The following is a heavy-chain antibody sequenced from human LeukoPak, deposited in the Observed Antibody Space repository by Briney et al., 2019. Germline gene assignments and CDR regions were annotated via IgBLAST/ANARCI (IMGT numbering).Heavy chain of an antibody. V-gene: IGHV4-39*07. CDR1: GGSISSSSYY. J-gene: IGHJ4*02. D-gene: IGHD6-13*01. CDR3: ARERPNSSSWPVYGD. Sequence: PSETLSLTCTVSGGSISSSSYYWGWLRQPPGKGLEWIGSIYYSGSTYYNPSLKSRVTISVDTSKNQFSLKLSSVTAADTAVYYCARERPNSSSWPVYGDWGQGTLVTVSS. CDR2: IYYSGST.